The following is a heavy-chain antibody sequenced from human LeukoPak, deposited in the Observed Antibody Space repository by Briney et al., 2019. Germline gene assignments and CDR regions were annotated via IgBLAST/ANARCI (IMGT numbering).Heavy chain of an antibody. D-gene: IGHD6-6*01. Sequence: PSETLSLTCAVYGGSFSGYYWSWIRQPPGKGLEWIGEINHSGSTNYNPSLKSRVTISVDTSKNQFSLKLSSVIAADTAVYYCARGGGIAARGRGRRYFDYWGQGTLVTVSS. CDR2: INHSGST. CDR3: ARGGGIAARGRGRRYFDY. CDR1: GGSFSGYY. V-gene: IGHV4-34*01. J-gene: IGHJ4*02.